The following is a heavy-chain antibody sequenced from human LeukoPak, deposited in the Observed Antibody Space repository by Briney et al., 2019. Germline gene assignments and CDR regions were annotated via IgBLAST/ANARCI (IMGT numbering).Heavy chain of an antibody. CDR3: ATRVMIAITTRGAFHI. V-gene: IGHV3-23*01. J-gene: IGHJ3*02. CDR2: ISGNSGNT. CDR1: GFTFSSYA. D-gene: IGHD3-16*01. Sequence: GGSLRLSCAASGFTFSSYAMNWVRQAPGKGLEWVSGISGNSGNTYYAESVKGRFTISRDNSKKTLYLRMNSLRAEDTAMYYCATRVMIAITTRGAFHIWGQGTMVTVSS.